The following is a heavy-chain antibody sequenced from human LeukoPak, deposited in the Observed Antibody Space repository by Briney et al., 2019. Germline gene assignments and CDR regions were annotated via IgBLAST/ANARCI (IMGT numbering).Heavy chain of an antibody. CDR2: ISYDGRNE. V-gene: IGHV3-30*01. CDR1: GFPFSGHA. D-gene: IGHD1-26*01. J-gene: IGHJ4*02. CDR3: AREEEGELPDF. Sequence: PGGSLRLSCTASGFPFSGHAMHWIRQAPGKGPEWLALISYDGRNEYYADSVKGRFTISRDNSKNTVYLQVNSLRPEDTAVYFCAREEEGELPDFWGQGTQVTVSP.